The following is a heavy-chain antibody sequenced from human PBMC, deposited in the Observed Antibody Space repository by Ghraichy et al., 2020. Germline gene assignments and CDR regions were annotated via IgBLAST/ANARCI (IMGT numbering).Heavy chain of an antibody. CDR2: ISSSSSYI. V-gene: IGHV3-21*01. D-gene: IGHD1-26*01. J-gene: IGHJ3*02. Sequence: GGSLRLSCAASGFTFSSYSMNWVRQAPGKGLEWVSSISSSSSYIYYADSVKGRFTISRDNAKNSLYLQMNSLRAEDTAVYYCARDRTRIVGATGAFDIWGQGTMVTVSS. CDR1: GFTFSSYS. CDR3: ARDRTRIVGATGAFDI.